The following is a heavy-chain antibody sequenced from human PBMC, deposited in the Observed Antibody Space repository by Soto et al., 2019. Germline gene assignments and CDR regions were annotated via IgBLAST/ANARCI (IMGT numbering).Heavy chain of an antibody. CDR3: AGGIAARPLGY. CDR1: GGSISSGGSF. CDR2: IYHSGST. Sequence: QLQLQESGSGLVKPSQTLSLTCAVSGGSISSGGSFWSWIRQPPGKGLEWIGYIYHSGSTYYNPSLKSPVTISVDRSKNQFSLKLSSVTAADTAVYYCAGGIAARPLGYWGQGTLVTVSS. J-gene: IGHJ4*02. V-gene: IGHV4-30-2*01. D-gene: IGHD6-6*01.